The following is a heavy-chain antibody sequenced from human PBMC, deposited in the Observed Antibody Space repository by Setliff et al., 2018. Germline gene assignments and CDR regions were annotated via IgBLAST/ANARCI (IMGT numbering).Heavy chain of an antibody. Sequence: SETLSLTCTVSCVSISSHYWSWVRQPPGKGLECIGDIYYTGSTKYNPSLWSRLTMSIDTSKKQFSLRLTSVSAADTAVYYCARLRKSTPHWYFDLWGRGTLVTVPQ. CDR1: CVSISSHY. CDR3: ARLRKSTPHWYFDL. J-gene: IGHJ2*01. CDR2: IYYTGST. V-gene: IGHV4-59*11.